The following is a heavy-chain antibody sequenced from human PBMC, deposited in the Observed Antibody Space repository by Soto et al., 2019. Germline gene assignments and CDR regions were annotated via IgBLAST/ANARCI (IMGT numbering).Heavy chain of an antibody. D-gene: IGHD1-26*01. CDR3: AKVYRYSGSPDLTWFDP. CDR1: GFTFSRYA. J-gene: IGHJ5*02. Sequence: PLGSLRLSCAASGFTFSRYAMSWVRQAPGKGLEWVSAISGSGGSTYYADSVKGRFTISRDNSKNTLYLQMNSLRAEDTAVYYCAKVYRYSGSPDLTWFDPWGQGTLVTVSS. CDR2: ISGSGGST. V-gene: IGHV3-23*01.